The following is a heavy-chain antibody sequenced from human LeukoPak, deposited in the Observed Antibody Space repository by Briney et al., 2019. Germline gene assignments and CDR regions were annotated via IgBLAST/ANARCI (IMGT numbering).Heavy chain of an antibody. Sequence: SETLSLTCTVSRGSISSGDYYWSWLRQPPGRGLEWIGYISYTGTTYYNPSLKSRISISEDTSKNLFSLKLNSVTAADTAVYYCARLGTAPFDYWGQGTLVTVSS. CDR2: ISYTGTT. D-gene: IGHD2-21*02. CDR1: RGSISSGDYY. J-gene: IGHJ4*02. V-gene: IGHV4-30-4*01. CDR3: ARLGTAPFDY.